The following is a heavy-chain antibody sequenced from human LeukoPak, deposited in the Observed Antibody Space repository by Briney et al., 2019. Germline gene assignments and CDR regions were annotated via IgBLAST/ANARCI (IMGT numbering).Heavy chain of an antibody. CDR3: ARFGYYYDSSGSY. V-gene: IGHV4-30-4*01. CDR2: IYYSGST. J-gene: IGHJ4*02. D-gene: IGHD3-22*01. CDR1: GGSISSDDYY. Sequence: PSETLSLTCTVSGGSISSDDYYWSWIRQPPGKGLEWIGYIYYSGSTYYNPSLKSRVTISVDTSKNQFSLKLSSVTAADTAVYYCARFGYYYDSSGSYWGQGTLVTVSS.